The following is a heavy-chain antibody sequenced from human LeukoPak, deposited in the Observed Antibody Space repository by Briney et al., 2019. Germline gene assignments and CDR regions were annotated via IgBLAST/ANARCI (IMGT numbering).Heavy chain of an antibody. D-gene: IGHD3-9*01. CDR1: GFTFSSQG. CDR3: ATGASVTTIRLFDY. Sequence: PGRSLRLSCAASGFTFSSQGMHWVCQAPGKGLEWVAGISYDGSNKYYADSVKGRFTISRDNSRNMLYLQMNSLRAEDTAVYFCATGASVTTIRLFDYWGQGTLVTVSS. V-gene: IGHV3-30*03. J-gene: IGHJ4*02. CDR2: ISYDGSNK.